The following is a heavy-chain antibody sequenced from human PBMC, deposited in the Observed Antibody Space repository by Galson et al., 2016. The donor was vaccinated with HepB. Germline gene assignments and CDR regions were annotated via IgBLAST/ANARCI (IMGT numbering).Heavy chain of an antibody. Sequence: SVKVSCKASGYTLISHGISWVRQAPGQGLEWMGWISAFNGNTNYAQKFQGRVTMTADTSTNTAYMELGSLRSDDTAVYYCARDYCTSTSCYIAGWFDPWGQGTLVTVSS. D-gene: IGHD2-2*02. CDR2: ISAFNGNT. V-gene: IGHV1-18*01. CDR3: ARDYCTSTSCYIAGWFDP. J-gene: IGHJ5*02. CDR1: GYTLISHG.